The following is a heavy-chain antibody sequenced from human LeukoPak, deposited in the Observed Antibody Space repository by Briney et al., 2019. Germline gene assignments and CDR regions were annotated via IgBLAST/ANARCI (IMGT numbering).Heavy chain of an antibody. V-gene: IGHV3-23*01. Sequence: GGSLRLSCAASGFTFSSYAMSWVRQAPGQGLEWVSAISGSGGSTYYAHYVKGRFTITTDKSTNTPYLQMNSLRAEDTAVYYCARDSPYSDYLIGGAFNIWGQGTMVTVSS. J-gene: IGHJ3*02. D-gene: IGHD4-11*01. CDR2: ISGSGGST. CDR1: GFTFSSYA. CDR3: ARDSPYSDYLIGGAFNI.